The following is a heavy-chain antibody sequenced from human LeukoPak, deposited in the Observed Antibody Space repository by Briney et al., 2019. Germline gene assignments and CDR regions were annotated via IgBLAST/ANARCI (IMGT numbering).Heavy chain of an antibody. V-gene: IGHV3-74*01. CDR3: AREPYSGWYRSDF. CDR1: GFTFSSYW. D-gene: IGHD6-19*01. J-gene: IGHJ4*02. CDR2: INSDGSST. Sequence: GGSLRLSCAASGFTFSSYWMHWVRQAPGKGLVWVSRINSDGSSTSYADSVKGRFTISRDNAKNTLYLQMNSLRAEDTAVYYCAREPYSGWYRSDFWGQGTLVTVSS.